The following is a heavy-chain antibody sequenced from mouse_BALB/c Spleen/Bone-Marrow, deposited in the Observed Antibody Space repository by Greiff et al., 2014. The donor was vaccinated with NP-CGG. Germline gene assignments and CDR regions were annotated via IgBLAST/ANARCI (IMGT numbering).Heavy chain of an antibody. J-gene: IGHJ4*01. CDR2: IDPSNSET. CDR1: GYTFTSYW. CDR3: AKNHYAMDY. V-gene: IGHV1-74*01. Sequence: VQLQQSGPELVRPGASVKMSCKASGYTFTSYWMHWVKQRPGQGLEWIGMIDPSNSETGLNQKFMDKATLNVGKSSNTAYMQLSSLTSEDSAVYYCAKNHYAMDYWGQGTSVTVSS.